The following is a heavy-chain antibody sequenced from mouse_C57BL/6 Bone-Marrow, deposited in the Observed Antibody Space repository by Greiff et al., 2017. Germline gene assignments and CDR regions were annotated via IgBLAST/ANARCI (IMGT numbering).Heavy chain of an antibody. V-gene: IGHV1-80*01. D-gene: IGHD4-1*01. CDR1: GYAFSTYW. CDR3: ARDWDYFDY. CDR2: IYPGGGDT. Sequence: VQLLQSGAELVKPGASVKISCKASGYAFSTYWMNWVRQRPGKGLEWVGPIYPGGGDTNYKGKFKGKATLTADKSSSTTYMQISGLTSEYSAVYCCARDWDYFDYWGQGTTLTVSS. J-gene: IGHJ2*01.